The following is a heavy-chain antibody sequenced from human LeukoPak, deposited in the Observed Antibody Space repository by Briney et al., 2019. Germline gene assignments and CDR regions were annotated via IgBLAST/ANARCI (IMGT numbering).Heavy chain of an antibody. J-gene: IGHJ5*02. CDR2: ISAYNGNT. Sequence: ASVKVSCKASGYTFTSYGISWVRQAPGQGLEWMGWISAYNGNTNYAQKLQGRVTMTTDTSTSTAYMELRSLRSDDTAVYYCARDDPAAGTTNWFDPWGQGTLVTVSS. V-gene: IGHV1-18*01. CDR3: ARDDPAAGTTNWFDP. CDR1: GYTFTSYG. D-gene: IGHD6-13*01.